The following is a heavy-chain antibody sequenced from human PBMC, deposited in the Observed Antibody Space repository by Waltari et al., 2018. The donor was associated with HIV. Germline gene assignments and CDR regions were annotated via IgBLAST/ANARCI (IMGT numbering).Heavy chain of an antibody. D-gene: IGHD3-10*01. V-gene: IGHV2-5*02. CDR3: AHSRGYYCSGSLRLYNWFDP. J-gene: IGHJ5*02. Sequence: QITLKESGPTLVKPTQTLTLTCTFSGFSLSTSGVGVGWIRQPPGKALEWLARIYWDDDKRYSPSLKSRLTITKDTSKNQVVLTMTSMDPVDTATYYCAHSRGYYCSGSLRLYNWFDPWGQGTLVTVSS. CDR1: GFSLSTSGVG. CDR2: IYWDDDK.